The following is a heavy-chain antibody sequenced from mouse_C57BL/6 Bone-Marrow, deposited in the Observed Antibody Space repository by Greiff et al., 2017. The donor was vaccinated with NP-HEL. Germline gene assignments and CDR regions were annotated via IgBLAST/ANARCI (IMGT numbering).Heavy chain of an antibody. CDR2: IHPNSGST. J-gene: IGHJ4*01. CDR1: GYTFTSYW. Sequence: VQLQQSGAELVKPGASVKLSCKASGYTFTSYWMHWVKQRPGQGLEWIGMIHPNSGSTNYNEKFKSKATLTVDKSSSTAYMQLSSLTSEDSAVYYCARYYYGSSTDYYAMDYWGQGTSVTVSS. CDR3: ARYYYGSSTDYYAMDY. D-gene: IGHD1-1*01. V-gene: IGHV1-64*01.